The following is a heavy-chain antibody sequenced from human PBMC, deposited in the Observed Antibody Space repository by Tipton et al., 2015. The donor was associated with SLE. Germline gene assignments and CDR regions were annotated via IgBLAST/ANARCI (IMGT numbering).Heavy chain of an antibody. CDR2: ISYSGST. J-gene: IGHJ4*02. D-gene: IGHD3-16*01. CDR1: GDSISGHY. V-gene: IGHV4-59*11. Sequence: TLSLTCSVSGDSISGHYWSWIRQPPGKGLEWIGYISYSGSTNYDPSLRSRVTISVDTSKNHFSLKLSSVTAADTAVYYCARGSVFGDYWGQGTLVTVSS. CDR3: ARGSVFGDY.